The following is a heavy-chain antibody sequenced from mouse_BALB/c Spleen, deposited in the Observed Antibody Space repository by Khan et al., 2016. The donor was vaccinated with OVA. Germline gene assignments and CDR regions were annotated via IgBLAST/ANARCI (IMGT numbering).Heavy chain of an antibody. V-gene: IGHV1S136*01. J-gene: IGHJ3*01. D-gene: IGHD1-1*01. CDR1: GYTFTSYV. CDR2: IYPFNDAT. CDR3: AAVGGYYGSFVY. Sequence: VQLQQPGPEVVKPGASVKMSCKASGYTFTSYVMHWVKQKPGQGLEWIGYIYPFNDATKFNEKFNGKATLTSDKSSSTAYMELSSLTSEDSAVYYCAAVGGYYGSFVYWGQGTLVTVSA.